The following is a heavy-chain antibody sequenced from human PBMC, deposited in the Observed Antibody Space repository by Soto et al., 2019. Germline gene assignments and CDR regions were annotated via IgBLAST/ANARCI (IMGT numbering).Heavy chain of an antibody. D-gene: IGHD6-19*01. V-gene: IGHV3-33*01. J-gene: IGHJ6*02. CDR1: GFTFSTYG. CDR3: ARPLVAPVGGPYYYGMDV. Sequence: PGGSLRLSCAASGFTFSTYGFNWVRQAPGKGLEWVAVIWYDGNTKYYADSVKGRFTISRDNSKNTLYLQMNSLTAEDTAVYYCARPLVAPVGGPYYYGMDVWGQGTTVTVSS. CDR2: IWYDGNTK.